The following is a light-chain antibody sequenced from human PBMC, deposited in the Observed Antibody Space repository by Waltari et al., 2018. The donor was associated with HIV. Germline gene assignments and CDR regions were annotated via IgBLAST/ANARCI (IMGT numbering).Light chain of an antibody. J-gene: IGKJ4*01. CDR3: QRANTSPS. CDR1: QAFSTL. Sequence: DVQLTQSPASVSASVGDTVTITCRASQAFSTLIAWYQQKPGRAPKLLIYSASTLHSGVPSRFSGSGSGPDFTLTITNLQPEDLATYYCQRANTSPSFGGGTKVEIK. CDR2: SAS. V-gene: IGKV1-12*02.